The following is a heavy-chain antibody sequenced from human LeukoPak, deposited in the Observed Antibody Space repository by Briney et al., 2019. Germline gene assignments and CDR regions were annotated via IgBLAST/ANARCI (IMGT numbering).Heavy chain of an antibody. CDR3: AAAGPDYYYGMDV. V-gene: IGHV3-23*01. Sequence: PGGSLRLSCVASGFIFSSYAMSWVRQAPGQGLAWVSRISGTGGRTDYADSVKGRFTISRDNSKNTLYLQMDSLRAEDTAVYYCAAAGPDYYYGMDVWGQGTTVTVSS. J-gene: IGHJ6*02. CDR2: ISGTGGRT. CDR1: GFIFSSYA. D-gene: IGHD6-13*01.